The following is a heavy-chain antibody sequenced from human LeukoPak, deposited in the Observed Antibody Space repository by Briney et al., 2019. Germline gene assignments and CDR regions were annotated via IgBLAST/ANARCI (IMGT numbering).Heavy chain of an antibody. CDR1: GFTFSSYG. V-gene: IGHV3-30*18. J-gene: IGHJ6*03. D-gene: IGHD6-6*01. CDR3: AKAPRASYSSSSYYYYYMDV. CDR2: ISYDGSNK. Sequence: GGSLRLSCAASGFTFSSYGMHWVRQAPGKGLEWVAVISYDGSNKYYADSVKGRFTISRDNSKNTLYLQMNSLRAEDTAVYYCAKAPRASYSSSSYYYYYMDVWGKGTTVTVSS.